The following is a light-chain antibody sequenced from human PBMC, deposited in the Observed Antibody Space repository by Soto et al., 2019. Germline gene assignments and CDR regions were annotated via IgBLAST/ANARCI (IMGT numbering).Light chain of an antibody. CDR2: KAS. CDR3: QQYNNYSPLT. Sequence: DIQMTQSPSTLSASVGDRVTITCRASQTITTWLAWYQQKPGKAPKLLIYKASSLESGVPSRFSGSGSGTEFTLTFSSLQPDDFATYYCQQYNNYSPLTFGGGTKVDIK. J-gene: IGKJ4*01. CDR1: QTITTW. V-gene: IGKV1-5*03.